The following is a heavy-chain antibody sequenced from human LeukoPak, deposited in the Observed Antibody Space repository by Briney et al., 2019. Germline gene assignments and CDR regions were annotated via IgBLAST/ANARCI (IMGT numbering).Heavy chain of an antibody. V-gene: IGHV3-23*01. CDR2: ISDSGERT. J-gene: IGHJ4*02. Sequence: GASLRLSCAGSGFIFDNYAMVWVRQAPGEGLEWVSGISDSGERTFYSDSAEGQFTISRDNVKNTLYLQMTSLRAEDTAVYYCAKVLSPRLLTTNLDSWGQGALVTVS. CDR1: GFIFDNYA. D-gene: IGHD4-11*01. CDR3: AKVLSPRLLTTNLDS.